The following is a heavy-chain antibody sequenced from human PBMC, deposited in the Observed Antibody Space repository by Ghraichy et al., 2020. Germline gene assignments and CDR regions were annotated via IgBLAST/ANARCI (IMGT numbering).Heavy chain of an antibody. Sequence: LSLTCAASESTFNNYWMTWVRQAPGRGLEWVANINQDGSEKSYVDSVKGRFTISRDTGKNSMYLQMNSLRVEDTAVYYCARIHRNWFDPWGQGALVIVSS. CDR3: ARIHRNWFDP. CDR1: ESTFNNYW. V-gene: IGHV3-7*01. J-gene: IGHJ5*02. CDR2: INQDGSEK.